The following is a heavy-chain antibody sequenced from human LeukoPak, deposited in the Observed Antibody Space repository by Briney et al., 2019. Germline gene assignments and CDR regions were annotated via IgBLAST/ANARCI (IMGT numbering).Heavy chain of an antibody. D-gene: IGHD1-1*01. Sequence: QTGGSLRLSCAASGFTFSSYWMSWVRQAPGKGLEWVANIKQDGSEKYYVDSVKGRFTISRDNAKNSLYLQMSSLRAEDTAVYYCARGGSRHPSPEDYWGRGTLVTVSS. CDR2: IKQDGSEK. J-gene: IGHJ4*02. CDR3: ARGGSRHPSPEDY. CDR1: GFTFSSYW. V-gene: IGHV3-7*03.